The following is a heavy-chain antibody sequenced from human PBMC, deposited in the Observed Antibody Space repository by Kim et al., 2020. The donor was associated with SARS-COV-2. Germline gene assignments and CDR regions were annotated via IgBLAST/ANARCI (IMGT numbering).Heavy chain of an antibody. Sequence: ALVKVSCKASGYTFTDYYIHSLRQAPGQGLEWMGIINPGDGTTNYAQNFQGRVTLTRDTSTRTVYMDLNSLKSEDTAVYYCARGGWGGIDYWGQGTLVTVSP. V-gene: IGHV1-46*01. CDR3: ARGGWGGIDY. D-gene: IGHD3-10*01. CDR1: GYTFTDYY. J-gene: IGHJ4*02. CDR2: INPGDGTT.